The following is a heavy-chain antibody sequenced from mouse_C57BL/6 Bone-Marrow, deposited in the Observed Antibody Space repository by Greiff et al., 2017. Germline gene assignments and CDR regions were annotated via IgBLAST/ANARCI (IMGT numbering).Heavy chain of an antibody. D-gene: IGHD1-1*01. CDR2: ISYDGSN. V-gene: IGHV3-6*01. J-gene: IGHJ4*01. CDR3: ARGLLRCSYGMDY. Sequence: EVKLQESGPGLVKPSQSLSLTCSVTGYSITSGYYWNWIRQFPGNKLEWMGYISYDGSNNYNPTLKNRIPITRDTSKNQFFLKLNSVTTEDTATYYCARGLLRCSYGMDYWGQGTTVTVSS. CDR1: GYSITSGYY.